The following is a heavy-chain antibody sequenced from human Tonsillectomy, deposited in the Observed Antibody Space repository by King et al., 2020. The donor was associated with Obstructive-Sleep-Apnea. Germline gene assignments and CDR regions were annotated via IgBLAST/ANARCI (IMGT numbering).Heavy chain of an antibody. Sequence: VQLVESGGGLVQPGRSLRLSCAASGFTFDDYAMHWVRQAPGKGLEWVSSISWNSGSIGYADSVKGRFTLSRDNARNSLYLQINSLRAEDTALYYCAKDLSSGWYGPADYWDQGTLVTVSS. CDR1: GFTFDDYA. CDR3: AKDLSSGWYGPADY. J-gene: IGHJ4*02. D-gene: IGHD6-19*01. CDR2: ISWNSGSI. V-gene: IGHV3-9*01.